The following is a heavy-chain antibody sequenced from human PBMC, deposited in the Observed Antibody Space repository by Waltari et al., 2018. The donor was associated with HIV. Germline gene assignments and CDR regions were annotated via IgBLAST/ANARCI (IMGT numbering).Heavy chain of an antibody. V-gene: IGHV3-23*01. CDR1: GFSFSTHA. D-gene: IGHD2-15*01. CDR3: AQPFCSGGSCFAYF. J-gene: IGHJ4*02. Sequence: EVQLLESGGGLVPPGGSLSLSCVASGFSFSTHAMAWVRHLPGRGLEWVSAIGSAGYTDYADSVKGRFTISRDNSKNILYLQMTSLRADDTAIYYCAQPFCSGGSCFAYFWGQGTLVSVSS. CDR2: IGSAGYT.